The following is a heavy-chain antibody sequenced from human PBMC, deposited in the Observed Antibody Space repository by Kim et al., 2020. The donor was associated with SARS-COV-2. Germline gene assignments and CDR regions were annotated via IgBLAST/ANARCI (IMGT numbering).Heavy chain of an antibody. J-gene: IGHJ4*02. D-gene: IGHD3-22*01. Sequence: GGSLRLSCAASGFTFSSYGMHWVRQAPGKGLEWVAVISYDGSNKYYADSVKGRFTISRDNSKNTLYLQMNSLRAEDTAVYYCAKASMIVVVSPDYWGQGTLVTVSS. V-gene: IGHV3-30*18. CDR3: AKASMIVVVSPDY. CDR1: GFTFSSYG. CDR2: ISYDGSNK.